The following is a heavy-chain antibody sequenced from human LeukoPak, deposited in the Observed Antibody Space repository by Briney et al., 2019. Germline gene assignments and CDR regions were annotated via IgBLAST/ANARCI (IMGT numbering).Heavy chain of an antibody. D-gene: IGHD6-13*01. CDR2: IRSKAYGGTT. J-gene: IGHJ5*02. V-gene: IGHV3-49*03. CDR3: TRGAAAGQLDP. CDR1: GFTFGDYA. Sequence: GGSLRLSCTASGFTFGDYAMSWFRQAPGKGLEWVGFIRSKAYGGTTEYAASVKGRFTISRDDSKSIAYLQMNSLKIEDTAMFYCTRGAAAGQLDPWGQGTLVTVSS.